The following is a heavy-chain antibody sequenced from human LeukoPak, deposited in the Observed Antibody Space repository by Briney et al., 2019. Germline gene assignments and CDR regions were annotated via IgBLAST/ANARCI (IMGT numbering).Heavy chain of an antibody. V-gene: IGHV4-38-2*01. CDR2: IYHSGST. Sequence: SETLSLTCAVSGYSISSGYYWGWIRQPPGKGLEWIGSIYHSGSTYYNPSLKSRVTISVDTSKNQFSLKLSSVTAADTAVYYCARDYYVYYMDVWGKGTTVTVSS. CDR1: GYSISSGYY. J-gene: IGHJ6*03. CDR3: ARDYYVYYMDV.